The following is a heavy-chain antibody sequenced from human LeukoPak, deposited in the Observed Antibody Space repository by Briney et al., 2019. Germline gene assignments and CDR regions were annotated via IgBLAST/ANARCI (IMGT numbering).Heavy chain of an antibody. CDR3: ARDVTPGLDY. Sequence: GGSLRLSCAASGFTFSSYAMHWVRQAPGKGLEWVAVISYDGSNKYYADSVKGRFTISRDNSKNTLYLQMNSLRAEDTAVYYCARDVTPGLDYWGQGTLVTVSS. CDR1: GFTFSSYA. V-gene: IGHV3-30*04. D-gene: IGHD4-23*01. CDR2: ISYDGSNK. J-gene: IGHJ4*02.